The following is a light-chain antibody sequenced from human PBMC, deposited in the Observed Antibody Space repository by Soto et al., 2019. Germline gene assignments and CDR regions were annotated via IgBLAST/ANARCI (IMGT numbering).Light chain of an antibody. CDR1: QSISNK. CDR2: DTS. V-gene: IGKV3-15*01. J-gene: IGKJ5*01. CDR3: QQYNIWRSIG. Sequence: EIVMTQSPATLSVSPGERATLSCRASQSISNKLAWYQHKPGQAPRLLIYDTSTRVAGIPARFTGSGSGTDFTLTISSLQSEDFAVYYCQQYNIWRSIGFGQGTRLESK.